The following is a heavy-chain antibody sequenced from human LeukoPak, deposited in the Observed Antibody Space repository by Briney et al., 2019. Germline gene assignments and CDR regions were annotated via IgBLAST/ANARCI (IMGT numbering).Heavy chain of an antibody. CDR2: ISHSGST. J-gene: IGHJ3*02. CDR3: ARRDNSGWRDAFDI. D-gene: IGHD6-19*01. V-gene: IGHV4-34*01. CDR1: GGSFSGYY. Sequence: SETLSLTCAVYGGSFSGYYWYWIRQPPGKGLEWIGEISHSGSTNYNPSLKSRVTISIDTSKNQFSLKLSSVTAADTAVYYCARRDNSGWRDAFDIWGQGTMVTVSS.